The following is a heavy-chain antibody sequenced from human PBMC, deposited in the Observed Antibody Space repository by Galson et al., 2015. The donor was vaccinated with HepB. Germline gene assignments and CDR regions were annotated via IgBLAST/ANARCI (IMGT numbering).Heavy chain of an antibody. J-gene: IGHJ4*02. CDR3: ARDRGSFPTYYFEY. D-gene: IGHD3-16*01. CDR2: ISSGSSTI. CDR1: GFTFSSYS. Sequence: SLRLSCAASGFTFSSYSMNWVRQAPGKGLEWVPYISSGSSTIYYADSVKGRFTISRDKAKNSLYLQMNSLRDEDTAVYYCARDRGSFPTYYFEYWGQGTLVTVSS. V-gene: IGHV3-48*02.